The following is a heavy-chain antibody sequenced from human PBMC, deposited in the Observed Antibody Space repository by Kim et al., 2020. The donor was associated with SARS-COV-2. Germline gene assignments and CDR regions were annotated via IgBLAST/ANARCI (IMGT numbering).Heavy chain of an antibody. CDR1: GFTFINYV. D-gene: IGHD3-10*01. V-gene: IGHV3-23*01. J-gene: IGHJ4*02. CDR2: ISGNGYTT. Sequence: GGSLRLSCAASGFTFINYVMTWVRQAPWKGLEWVASISGNGYTTFYPDSVRGRFTISRDNSKNMVYLQMTRLRVEDTGVYFCAKYQSSGSYYPPDYWGQGTLVSVSS. CDR3: AKYQSSGSYYPPDY.